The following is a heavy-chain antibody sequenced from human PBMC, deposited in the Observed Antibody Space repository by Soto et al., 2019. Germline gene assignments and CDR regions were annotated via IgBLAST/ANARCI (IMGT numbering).Heavy chain of an antibody. CDR1: GFTFSSYA. Sequence: QVQLVESGGGVVQPGRSLRLSCAASGFTFSSYAMHWVRQAPGKGLEWVAVISYDGSNKYYADSVKGRFTISRDNSKNTMYLQMNSLRAEDTAVYYWARGGTKAAGNSLDYWGQGTLVTVSS. CDR3: ARGGTKAAGNSLDY. J-gene: IGHJ4*02. D-gene: IGHD6-13*01. CDR2: ISYDGSNK. V-gene: IGHV3-30-3*01.